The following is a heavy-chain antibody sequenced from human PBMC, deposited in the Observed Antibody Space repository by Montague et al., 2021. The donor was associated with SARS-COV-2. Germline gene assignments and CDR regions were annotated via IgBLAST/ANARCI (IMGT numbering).Heavy chain of an antibody. CDR2: INHSGST. CDR3: ARGRTDLGAYYDFLSGYYWSGKNWFDP. J-gene: IGHJ5*02. Sequence: SETLSLTCAVYGGSFSGYYWSWIRQPPGKGLEWIGEINHSGSTNYNPSLKSRVTISVDTSKNQFSLKLSSVTAADTAVYYCARGRTDLGAYYDFLSGYYWSGKNWFDPWGQGTLVTVSS. D-gene: IGHD3-3*01. CDR1: GGSFSGYY. V-gene: IGHV4-34*01.